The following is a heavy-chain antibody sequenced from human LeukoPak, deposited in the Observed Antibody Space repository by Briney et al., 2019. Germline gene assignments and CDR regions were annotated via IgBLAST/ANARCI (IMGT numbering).Heavy chain of an antibody. CDR2: ISYDGSNK. CDR3: ARVVINSSGAFDI. CDR1: GFTFSSYG. D-gene: IGHD3-22*01. Sequence: GGSLRLSCAASGFTFSSYGMHWVRQAPGKGLEWVAVISYDGSNKYYADSVKGRFTISRDNSKNTLYLQMNSLRAEDTAVYYCARVVINSSGAFDIWGQGTMVTVSS. V-gene: IGHV3-30*19. J-gene: IGHJ3*02.